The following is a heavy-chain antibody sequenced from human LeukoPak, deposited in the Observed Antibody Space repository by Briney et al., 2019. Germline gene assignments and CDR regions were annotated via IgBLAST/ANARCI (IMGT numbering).Heavy chain of an antibody. J-gene: IGHJ6*02. Sequence: ASVKVSCKASGYTFTSYYMHWVRQAPGQGLEWMGIINPSGGSTSYAQKFQGRVTMTRDTSTSTVYMELSSLRSKDTAVYYCARDQLRSDPEYYYYGMDVWGQGTTVTVSS. D-gene: IGHD1-1*01. CDR1: GYTFTSYY. V-gene: IGHV1-46*01. CDR3: ARDQLRSDPEYYYYGMDV. CDR2: INPSGGST.